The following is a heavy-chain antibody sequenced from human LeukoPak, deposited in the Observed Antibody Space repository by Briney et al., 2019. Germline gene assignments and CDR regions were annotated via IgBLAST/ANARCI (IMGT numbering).Heavy chain of an antibody. Sequence: SETLSLTCTVSGGSISSYTWSWTRQPAGMRLEWVGRIYFSGTTNYNPSFESRVTMSVDTSKNQFYLKLTSVTAADTAVYYCARETYNDTWYGDLWGQGSLVTVSS. CDR3: ARETYNDTWYGDL. CDR1: GGSISSYT. D-gene: IGHD3-16*01. CDR2: IYFSGTT. J-gene: IGHJ5*02. V-gene: IGHV4-4*07.